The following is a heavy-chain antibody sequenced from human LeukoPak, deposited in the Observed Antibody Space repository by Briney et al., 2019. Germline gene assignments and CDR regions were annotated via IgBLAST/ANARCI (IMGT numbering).Heavy chain of an antibody. J-gene: IGHJ4*02. CDR1: GYTFTNYD. CDR3: ARGSRSGGY. D-gene: IGHD3-10*01. Sequence: ASVKVSCKTSGYTFTNYDINWVRQATGQGLEWMGWMSPNSGNTGYAQKFQGRVTMTRNISTSTAYMELSSLRSEDTAVYYCARGSRSGGYWGQGTQVTVSS. V-gene: IGHV1-8*01. CDR2: MSPNSGNT.